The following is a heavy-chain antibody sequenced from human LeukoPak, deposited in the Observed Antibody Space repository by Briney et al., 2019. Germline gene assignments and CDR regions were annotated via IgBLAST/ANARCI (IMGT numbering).Heavy chain of an antibody. CDR3: AKRAAGYYFDY. CDR1: GFTFSSYA. CDR2: ISGSGGST. Sequence: HPGGSLRLSCAASGFTFSSYAMSWVRQAPGKGLEWVSVISGSGGSTLYADSVKGRFTISRDNSKNTLYLQMNSLRAEDTAVFYCAKRAAGYYFDYWGQGTLVTVSS. V-gene: IGHV3-23*01. D-gene: IGHD6-13*01. J-gene: IGHJ4*02.